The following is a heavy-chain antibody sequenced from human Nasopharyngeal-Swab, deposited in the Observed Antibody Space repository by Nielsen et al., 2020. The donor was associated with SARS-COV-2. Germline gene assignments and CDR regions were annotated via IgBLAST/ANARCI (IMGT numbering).Heavy chain of an antibody. CDR3: AVDYGDYDSYYGMDV. V-gene: IGHV1-18*01. Sequence: ASVKVSCKASGYTFKSFAVNWVRQAPGQGLEWMGWISAYNGNTNYAQNLQGRVTMTTDTSTSTVYMELRSLRPDDTAVYYCAVDYGDYDSYYGMDVWGQGTTVTVSS. CDR1: GYTFKSFA. J-gene: IGHJ6*02. CDR2: ISAYNGNT. D-gene: IGHD4-17*01.